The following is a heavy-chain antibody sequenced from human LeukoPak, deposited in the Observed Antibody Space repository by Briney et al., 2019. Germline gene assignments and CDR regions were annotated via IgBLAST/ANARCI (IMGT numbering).Heavy chain of an antibody. V-gene: IGHV4-59*08. CDR2: IYYSGST. CDR3: ARVVVANSHAVDY. CDR1: GGSISRYY. Sequence: PSETLSLTCTVSGGSISRYYWNLIRQPPGKGLEWIGYIYYSGSTYYNPSLKSRVTISVDTSKNQFSLKLSSVTAADTAVYYCARVVVANSHAVDYWGQGTLVTVSS. D-gene: IGHD4/OR15-4a*01. J-gene: IGHJ4*02.